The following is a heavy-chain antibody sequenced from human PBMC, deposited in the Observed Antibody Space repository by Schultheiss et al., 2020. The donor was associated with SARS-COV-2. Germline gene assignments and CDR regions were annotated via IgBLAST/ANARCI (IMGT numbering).Heavy chain of an antibody. CDR1: GFTFSSYW. Sequence: GGSLRLSCAASGFTFSSYWMSWVRQAPGKGLEWVSAISGSGGSTYYADSVKGRFTISRDNSKNTLYLQMNSLRAEDTAVYYCAKVGIAARPTDYYYYYYYMDVWGKGTTVTVAS. J-gene: IGHJ6*03. V-gene: IGHV3-23*01. CDR2: ISGSGGST. CDR3: AKVGIAARPTDYYYYYYYMDV. D-gene: IGHD6-6*01.